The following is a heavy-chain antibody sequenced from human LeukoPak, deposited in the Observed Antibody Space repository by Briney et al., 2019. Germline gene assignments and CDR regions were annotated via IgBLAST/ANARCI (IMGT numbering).Heavy chain of an antibody. J-gene: IGHJ3*02. D-gene: IGHD6-13*01. CDR2: INPSGGST. CDR3: ARVGLDAIAAAGTAFDI. CDR1: GYTFTTYY. V-gene: IGHV1-46*01. Sequence: GASVKVSCKASGYTFTTYYMHWVRQAPGQGLEWMGIINPSGGSTSYAQKFQGRVTMTRDTSTSTVYMELSSLRSEDTAVYYCARVGLDAIAAAGTAFDIWGQGTMVTVS.